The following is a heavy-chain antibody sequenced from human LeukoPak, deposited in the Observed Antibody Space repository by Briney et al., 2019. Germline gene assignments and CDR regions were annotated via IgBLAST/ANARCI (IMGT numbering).Heavy chain of an antibody. D-gene: IGHD3-10*01. CDR3: ARAGSHWHYVY. Sequence: GGSLRLSCAAFGFTFSGFSMSWVRQSPTKGLEWVANIKQDGSERYYVDSVKGRFTISRDNAKNSLSLQMNNLRVEDTAVYYCARAGSHWHYVYWGQGTVVTVSS. J-gene: IGHJ4*02. CDR1: GFTFSGFS. CDR2: IKQDGSER. V-gene: IGHV3-7*01.